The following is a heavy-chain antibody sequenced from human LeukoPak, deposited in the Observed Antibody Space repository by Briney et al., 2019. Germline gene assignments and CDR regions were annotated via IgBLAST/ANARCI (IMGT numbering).Heavy chain of an antibody. J-gene: IGHJ4*02. CDR1: GFTFSSYA. CDR3: ARRVYNSGWYIDY. CDR2: ISGSGGNT. V-gene: IGHV3-23*01. Sequence: GGSLRLSCAASGFTFSSYAMSWVRQAPGKGLEWVSSISGSGGNTYYADSVKGRFTISRDNSKNSLYLQMNSLRAEDTAVYYCARRVYNSGWYIDYWGQGTLVTVSS. D-gene: IGHD6-19*01.